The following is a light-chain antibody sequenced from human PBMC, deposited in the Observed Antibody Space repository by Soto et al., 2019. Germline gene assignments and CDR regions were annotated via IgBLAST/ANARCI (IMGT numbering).Light chain of an antibody. V-gene: IGKV1-5*03. CDR2: KAS. CDR3: LQYNSYSWT. CDR1: QSISTW. Sequence: DMQMTQSPSTLPASVGDRVTITCRANQSISTWLAWYQQKPGKAPNLLIYKASRLETGVPSRFSGSGSGTEYTLAISCVQPDDSATYYCLQYNSYSWTFGQGTKVDI. J-gene: IGKJ1*01.